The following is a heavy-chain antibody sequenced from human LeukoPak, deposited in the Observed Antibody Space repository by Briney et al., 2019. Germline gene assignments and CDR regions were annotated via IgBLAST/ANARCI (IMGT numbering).Heavy chain of an antibody. CDR1: GFTFSSYA. Sequence: PGGSLRLSCAASGFTFSSYAMSWVRQAPGKGLEWVSAISGSGGSTYYADSAKGRFTISRDNSKNTLYLQMNSLRAEDTAVYYCAKASYSSSWWVVDYWGQGTLVTVSS. CDR3: AKASYSSSWWVVDY. D-gene: IGHD6-6*01. CDR2: ISGSGGST. V-gene: IGHV3-23*01. J-gene: IGHJ4*02.